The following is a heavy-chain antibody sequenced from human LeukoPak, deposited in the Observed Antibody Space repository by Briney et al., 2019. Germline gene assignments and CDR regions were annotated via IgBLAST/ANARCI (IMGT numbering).Heavy chain of an antibody. J-gene: IGHJ4*02. CDR1: GGSFSGYY. CDR3: ARRHGFGGFDY. CDR2: INHSGGT. Sequence: SETLSLTCAVYGGSFSGYYWSWLRQPPGKGLEWIGEINHSGGTNYNPSLKSRVTISVDTSKNQFSLKLSSVTAADTAVYYCARRHGFGGFDYWGQGTLVTVSS. V-gene: IGHV4-34*01. D-gene: IGHD3-10*01.